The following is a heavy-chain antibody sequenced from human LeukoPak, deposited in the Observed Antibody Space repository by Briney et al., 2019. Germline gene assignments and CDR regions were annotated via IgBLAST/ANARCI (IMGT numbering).Heavy chain of an antibody. J-gene: IGHJ4*02. CDR3: AYGMYYYDSSGPRTFDY. D-gene: IGHD3-22*01. CDR2: IPYDGSKT. Sequence: GGSLRLSCSPSGFSFNNYGMHWVRQGPGKGLEWVAYIPYDGSKTYYADSVKGRFTISRDDSKNTLYLQMNSLRAEDTAVYYCAYGMYYYDSSGPRTFDYWGQGTLVTVSS. CDR1: GFSFNNYG. V-gene: IGHV3-30*02.